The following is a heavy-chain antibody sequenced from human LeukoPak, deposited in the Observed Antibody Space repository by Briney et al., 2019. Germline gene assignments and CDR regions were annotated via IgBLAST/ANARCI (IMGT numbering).Heavy chain of an antibody. J-gene: IGHJ4*02. D-gene: IGHD6-19*01. CDR3: AKVIYSGWEGELSD. CDR1: GFTFSNYG. Sequence: GGSLRLSCAASGFTFSNYGMHWVRQAPGKGLEWVAVIWYDGSNKYYADSVKGRFTISRDNSKNTLYLQMNSLRAEDTAVYYCAKVIYSGWEGELSDWGQGTLVTVSS. CDR2: IWYDGSNK. V-gene: IGHV3-33*06.